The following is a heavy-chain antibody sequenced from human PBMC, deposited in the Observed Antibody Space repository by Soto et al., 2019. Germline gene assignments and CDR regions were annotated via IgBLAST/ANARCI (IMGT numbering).Heavy chain of an antibody. CDR2: IYSGGST. D-gene: IGHD3-22*01. Sequence: EVQLVESGGGLIQPGGSLRLSCAASGFTVSSNYMSWVRQAPGKGLEWVSVIYSGGSTYYADSVKGRFTISRDNSKNTLYRQMNSLRDEDTAVDYCSRDRVESGYPEYFQNWCQGTLVTVSS. CDR3: SRDRVESGYPEYFQN. CDR1: GFTVSSNY. J-gene: IGHJ1*01. V-gene: IGHV3-53*01.